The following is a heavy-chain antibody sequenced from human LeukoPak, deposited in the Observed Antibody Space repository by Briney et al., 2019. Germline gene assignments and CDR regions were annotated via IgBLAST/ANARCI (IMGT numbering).Heavy chain of an antibody. Sequence: GSLRLSCAASGFTVSSNYMTWVRQAPGKGLEWVSVIYSDGRTYYADSVKGRFTISRDNSRNTLHLQMNSLRAEDTAIYYCAKTSRVNSAYDSPFDYWGQGTLVTVSS. D-gene: IGHD5-12*01. V-gene: IGHV3-66*01. CDR1: GFTVSSNY. CDR3: AKTSRVNSAYDSPFDY. J-gene: IGHJ4*02. CDR2: IYSDGRT.